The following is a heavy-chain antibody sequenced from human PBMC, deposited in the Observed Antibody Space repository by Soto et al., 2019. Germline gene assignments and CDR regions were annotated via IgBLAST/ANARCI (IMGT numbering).Heavy chain of an antibody. CDR2: IIPIFGTA. CDR3: ARDAVLRYFDWLPSYGMDV. Sequence: SVKVSCKASGGTFSSYAISWVRQAPGQGLEWMGGIIPIFGTANYAQKFQGRVTITADESTSTAYMELSSLRSEDTAVYYCARDAVLRYFDWLPSYGMDVWGQGTTVTVSS. V-gene: IGHV1-69*13. D-gene: IGHD3-9*01. J-gene: IGHJ6*02. CDR1: GGTFSSYA.